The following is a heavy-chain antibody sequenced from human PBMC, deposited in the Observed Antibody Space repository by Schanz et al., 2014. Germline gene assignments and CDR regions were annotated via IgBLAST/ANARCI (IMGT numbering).Heavy chain of an antibody. J-gene: IGHJ4*02. CDR1: GFTFSTYA. Sequence: EVKLLESGGHLVQPGGSLRLSCVASGFTFSTYAMSWVRQAPGKGPEWVSSLTGSGGGTYYADSVRGRFAISRDNSKNTLYLEMNSLRAEDTAVYYCARDGRPPFYVSGEHYYWGQGTLVTVSS. CDR3: ARDGRPPFYVSGEHYY. CDR2: LTGSGGGT. V-gene: IGHV3-23*01. D-gene: IGHD3-10*01.